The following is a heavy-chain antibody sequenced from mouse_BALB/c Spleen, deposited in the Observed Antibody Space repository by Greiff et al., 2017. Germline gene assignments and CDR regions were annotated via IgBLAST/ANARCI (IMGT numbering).Heavy chain of an antibody. D-gene: IGHD2-2*01. CDR3: ARRGYDGDYYAMDY. CDR2: ISSGGSYT. J-gene: IGHJ4*01. Sequence: EVMLVESGGDLVKPGGSLKLSCAASGFTFSSYGMSWVRQTPDKRLEWVATISSGGSYTYYPDSVKGRFTISRDNAKNTLYLQMSSLKSEDTAMYYCARRGYDGDYYAMDYWGQGTSVTVSS. V-gene: IGHV5-6*02. CDR1: GFTFSSYG.